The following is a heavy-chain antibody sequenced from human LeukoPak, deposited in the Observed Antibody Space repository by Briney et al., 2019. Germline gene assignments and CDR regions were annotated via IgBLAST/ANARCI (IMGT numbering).Heavy chain of an antibody. D-gene: IGHD4-17*01. Sequence: AQTLSLTCTVSGGPISCGGYYWSWIPQHPGKGLEWFGYIYYSGSTYYNPSLKRRVSISVDTSKNPSSLKLSSVTAADTAVYYCARHPTGDYIRHTLNWFHPWGQGTLVTVSS. V-gene: IGHV4-31*03. CDR2: IYYSGST. CDR3: ARHPTGDYIRHTLNWFHP. CDR1: GGPISCGGYY. J-gene: IGHJ5*02.